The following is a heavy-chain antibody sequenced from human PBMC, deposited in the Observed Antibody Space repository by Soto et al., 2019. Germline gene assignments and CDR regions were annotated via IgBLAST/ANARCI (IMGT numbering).Heavy chain of an antibody. J-gene: IGHJ5*02. Sequence: QVQLVQSGAEVKEPGASVKVSCQASGYAFSNNDISWVRHVSGQVLEWMGWMNPNSGNGGYAQKFQGRVTMTRDTSTSTAYLELRRLASDDTAIYYCESMATSGTLSWFDPWGQGALVTVSS. CDR2: MNPNSGNG. CDR3: ESMATSGTLSWFDP. CDR1: GYAFSNND. V-gene: IGHV1-8*01.